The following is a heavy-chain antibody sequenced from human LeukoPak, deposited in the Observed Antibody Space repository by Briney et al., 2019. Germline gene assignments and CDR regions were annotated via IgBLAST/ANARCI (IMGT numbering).Heavy chain of an antibody. CDR1: GYTFTSYA. V-gene: IGHV1-3*01. Sequence: ASVKVSCKASGYTFTSYAMHWVRQAPGQRLEWMGWINAGNGNTKYSQKFQGRVTITRDTSASTAYMELSSLRSEDTAVYYCARASLAAAGPRDGMDVWGQGTTVTVSS. D-gene: IGHD6-13*01. CDR3: ARASLAAAGPRDGMDV. J-gene: IGHJ6*02. CDR2: INAGNGNT.